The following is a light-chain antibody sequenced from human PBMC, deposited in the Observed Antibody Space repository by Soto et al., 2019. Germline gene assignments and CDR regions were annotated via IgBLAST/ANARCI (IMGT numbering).Light chain of an antibody. J-gene: IGLJ2*01. CDR1: SSDVGGYNY. V-gene: IGLV2-14*01. CDR3: SSYTGSGTLV. CDR2: EVS. Sequence: QSALTQPASVSGSPGQSITISCTGTSSDVGGYNYVSWYQQHPDKAPKLMIYEVSNRPSGVSNRFSGSKSGNTASLTISGLQAEDEADYYCSSYTGSGTLVFGGGTKLTVL.